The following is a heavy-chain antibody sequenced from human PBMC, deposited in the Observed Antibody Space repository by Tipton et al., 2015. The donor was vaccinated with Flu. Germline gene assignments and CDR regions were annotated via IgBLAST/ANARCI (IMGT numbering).Heavy chain of an antibody. J-gene: IGHJ4*02. CDR3: ARSTYHYGSGSSDF. CDR2: ISHSGRT. V-gene: IGHV4-38-2*01. CDR1: DYSISSGYY. Sequence: GLVKPSETLSLICAVSDYSISSGYYWGWIRQPPGKGLEWIGCISHSGRTYYNPSLKSRVTISVDTAKNQFSQWLSSVTAADTAVYYCARSTYHYGSGSSDFWGQGTLVTVSS. D-gene: IGHD3-10*01.